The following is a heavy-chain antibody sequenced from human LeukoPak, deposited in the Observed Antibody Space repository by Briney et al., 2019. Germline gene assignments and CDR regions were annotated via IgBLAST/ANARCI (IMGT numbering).Heavy chain of an antibody. CDR1: GYSFTNYW. J-gene: IGHJ3*02. Sequence: GESLKISCKGSGYSFTNYWIGWVRQMPGKGLEWMGLIYPGDSDTRYSPSFQGQVTISADKSISTAYLQWSSLKASDTAMYYCARQYYDSSGSRAFDIWGQGTMVTVS. V-gene: IGHV5-51*01. D-gene: IGHD3-22*01. CDR3: ARQYYDSSGSRAFDI. CDR2: IYPGDSDT.